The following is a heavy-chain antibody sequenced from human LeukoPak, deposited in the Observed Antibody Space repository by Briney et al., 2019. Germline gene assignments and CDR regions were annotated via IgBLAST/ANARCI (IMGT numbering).Heavy chain of an antibody. D-gene: IGHD2-21*02. CDR3: ARGLGGCDSHFDY. Sequence: SETLSLTCSVSGGSISSGSYYWSWIRQPPGKGLEWIGYIYYSGSTNYNPSLKSRVTISVDTSKNQFSLKLSSVTAADTAVYYCARGLGGCDSHFDYWGQGTLVTVSS. V-gene: IGHV4-61*01. CDR2: IYYSGST. CDR1: GGSISSGSYY. J-gene: IGHJ4*02.